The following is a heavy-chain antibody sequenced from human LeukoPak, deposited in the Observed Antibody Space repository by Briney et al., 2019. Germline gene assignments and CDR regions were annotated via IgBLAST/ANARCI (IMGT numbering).Heavy chain of an antibody. Sequence: ASVKVSCKASGYTFTSYYMHWVRQAPGQGLEWVGIINPSGGSTSYAQKFQGRVTMTRDTSTSTVYMELSSLRSEDTAVYYCARDPGGVIVTDYYFDYWGQGTLVTVSS. CDR1: GYTFTSYY. V-gene: IGHV1-46*01. D-gene: IGHD3-16*02. CDR2: INPSGGST. CDR3: ARDPGGVIVTDYYFDY. J-gene: IGHJ4*02.